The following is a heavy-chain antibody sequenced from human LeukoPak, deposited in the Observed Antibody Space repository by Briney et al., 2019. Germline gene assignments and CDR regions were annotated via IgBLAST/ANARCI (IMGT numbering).Heavy chain of an antibody. CDR3: AKAGSHSFFDY. D-gene: IGHD2-15*01. Sequence: GGSLRLSCAASGFTFSSCAMNWVRQAPGKGLEWVSAVSRSGDTTYYADSVKGRFTISRDNSRSTLYLQVNSLRAEDTAVYYCAKAGSHSFFDYWGRGTLVTVSP. J-gene: IGHJ4*02. CDR2: VSRSGDTT. CDR1: GFTFSSCA. V-gene: IGHV3-23*01.